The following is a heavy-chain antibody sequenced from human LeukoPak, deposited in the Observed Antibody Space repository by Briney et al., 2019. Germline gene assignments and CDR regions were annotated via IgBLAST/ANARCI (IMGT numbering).Heavy chain of an antibody. V-gene: IGHV1-46*01. CDR2: VTPRSGST. J-gene: IGHJ4*02. Sequence: ASVKVSCKASGYTFTSYGISWVRQAPGQGLEWMGMVTPRSGSTTYAQKFQGRVTMTRDTSTNTVYMELSSLRSKDTAVYYCARVYGSTWGYFDYWGQGTLVTVSS. CDR3: ARVYGSTWGYFDY. CDR1: GYTFTSYG. D-gene: IGHD6-13*01.